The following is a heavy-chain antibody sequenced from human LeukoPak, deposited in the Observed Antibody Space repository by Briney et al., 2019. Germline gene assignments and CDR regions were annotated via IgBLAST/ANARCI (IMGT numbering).Heavy chain of an antibody. Sequence: GGSLRLSCAASGFTFSSYSMNWVRQAPGKGLEWVSYISSSSSTIYYADSVKGRFTISRDNAKNTLYLQMNSLRAEDTALYHCARLGSSSWYGSSWFDPWGQGTLVTVSS. J-gene: IGHJ5*02. V-gene: IGHV3-48*04. CDR2: ISSSSSTI. CDR3: ARLGSSSWYGSSWFDP. D-gene: IGHD6-13*01. CDR1: GFTFSSYS.